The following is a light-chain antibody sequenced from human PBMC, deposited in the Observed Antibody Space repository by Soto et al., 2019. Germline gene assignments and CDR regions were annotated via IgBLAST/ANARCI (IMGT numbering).Light chain of an antibody. CDR2: KAS. J-gene: IGKJ1*01. Sequence: DIQTTQAPSTLAGAGGYGFAMTWRASQTISSWLAWYQQKPGKAPKLLIYKASTLKSGVPSRFSGSGSGTEFTLTISSLQHDDFATYYCQHYNSYSEAFGQGTKV. CDR3: QHYNSYSEA. CDR1: QTISSW. V-gene: IGKV1-5*03.